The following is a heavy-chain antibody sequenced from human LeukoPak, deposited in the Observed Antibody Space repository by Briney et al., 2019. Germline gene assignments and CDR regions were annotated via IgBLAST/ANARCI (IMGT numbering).Heavy chain of an antibody. D-gene: IGHD3-10*01. CDR1: GGSFSGYY. CDR2: INHSDST. Sequence: SETLSLTCGVYGGSFSGYYWAWIRQPPGKGLEWIGEINHSDSTNYIPSLKSRVTMSLDTSKNQFSLKLTSVTAADTAVYYCAGGATPGVFWGQGTLVTVSS. CDR3: AGGATPGVF. J-gene: IGHJ4*02. V-gene: IGHV4-34*01.